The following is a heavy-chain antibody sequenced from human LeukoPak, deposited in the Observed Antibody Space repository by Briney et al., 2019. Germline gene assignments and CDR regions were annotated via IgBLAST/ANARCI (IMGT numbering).Heavy chain of an antibody. Sequence: GASVKVSCKASGYTFTGYYMHWVRQAPGQGLEWMGWINPNSGGTNYAQEFQGWVTMTRDTSISTAYMELSRLRSDDTAVYYCARGGIVATINYDAEASYWGQGTLVTVSS. CDR3: ARGGIVATINYDAEASY. V-gene: IGHV1-2*04. J-gene: IGHJ4*02. D-gene: IGHD5-12*01. CDR1: GYTFTGYY. CDR2: INPNSGGT.